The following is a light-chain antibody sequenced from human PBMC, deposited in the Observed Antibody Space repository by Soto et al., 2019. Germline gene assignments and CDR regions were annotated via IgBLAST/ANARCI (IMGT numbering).Light chain of an antibody. CDR3: PQYGSSPPYS. V-gene: IGKV3-20*01. CDR2: GSS. J-gene: IGKJ2*01. CDR1: QSVSNNY. Sequence: EVVLTQSPGTLSLSPGERASLSCRASQSVSNNYLAWYQQKPGQSPKLLIFGSSDRATGIPDRFSGSGSGTDFTLTIRRLEPEDFAVYSCPQYGSSPPYSFGQGTKLEIK.